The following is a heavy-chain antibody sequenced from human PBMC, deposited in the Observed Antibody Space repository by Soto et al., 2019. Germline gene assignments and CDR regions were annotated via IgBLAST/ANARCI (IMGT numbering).Heavy chain of an antibody. J-gene: IGHJ6*02. CDR2: IKSKTDGGTT. CDR3: TTDGYCSSTSFYSSCSYYYYYVMDV. D-gene: IGHD2-2*03. Sequence: PGGSLRISCAASGFTFSNAWMNWVRQAPGKGLEWVGRIKSKTDGGTTDYAAPVKGRFTISRDDSKNTLYLQMNSLKTEDTAVYYCTTDGYCSSTSFYSSCSYYYYYVMDVCGQGTSVIV. V-gene: IGHV3-15*07. CDR1: GFTFSNAW.